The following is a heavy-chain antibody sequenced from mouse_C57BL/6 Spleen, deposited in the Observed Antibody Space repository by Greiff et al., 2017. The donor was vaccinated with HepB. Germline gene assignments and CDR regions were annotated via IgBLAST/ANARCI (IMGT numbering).Heavy chain of an antibody. D-gene: IGHD2-12*01. V-gene: IGHV5-17*01. CDR1: GFTFSDYG. CDR2: ISSGSSTI. CDR3: ARELPYYNAMDY. J-gene: IGHJ4*01. Sequence: LVESGGGLVKPGGSLKLSCAASGFTFSDYGMHWVRQAPEKGLEWVAYISSGSSTIYYADTVKGRFTISRDNAKNTLFLQMTSLRSEYTAMYYCARELPYYNAMDYWGQGTSVTVSS.